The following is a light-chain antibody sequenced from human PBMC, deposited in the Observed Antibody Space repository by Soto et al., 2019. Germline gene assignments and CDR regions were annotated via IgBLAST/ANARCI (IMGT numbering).Light chain of an antibody. CDR3: QQYDNLPLT. V-gene: IGKV1-33*01. CDR2: DAF. CDR1: QVISNY. Sequence: DIQMTQSPSSLSAFVGDRVTITCQASQVISNYLNWYQQKPGKAPELLIYDAFILDTGVPSRFSGSGSGTDFTFSISSLQPEDIATYYCQQYDNLPLTFGGGTKVDIK. J-gene: IGKJ4*01.